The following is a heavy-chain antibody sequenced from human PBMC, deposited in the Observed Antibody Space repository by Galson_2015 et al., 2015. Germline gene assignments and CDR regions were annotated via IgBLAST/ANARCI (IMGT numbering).Heavy chain of an antibody. Sequence: CAISGDSVSSNSAAWNWIRQSPSRGLEWLGRTYYRSKWYNDYAVSVKSRITINPDTSKNQFSLQLNSVTPEDTAVYYCARGPPLWFGGLLPADAFDIWGQGTMVTVSS. CDR2: TYYRSKWYN. V-gene: IGHV6-1*01. J-gene: IGHJ3*02. D-gene: IGHD3-10*01. CDR3: ARGPPLWFGGLLPADAFDI. CDR1: GDSVSSNSAA.